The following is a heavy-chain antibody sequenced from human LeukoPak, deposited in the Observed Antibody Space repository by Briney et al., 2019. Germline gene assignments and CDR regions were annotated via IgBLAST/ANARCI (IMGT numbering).Heavy chain of an antibody. D-gene: IGHD2-2*01. CDR1: GGSISSSNW. J-gene: IGHJ4*02. CDR2: IYHSGST. V-gene: IGHV4-4*02. CDR3: ARQYCSSTSCYPFDY. Sequence: KPSETLSLTCAVSGGSISSSNWWSWVRQPPGKGLEWIGEIYHSGSTNYNPSLKSRVTISVDTSKNQFSLKLSSVTAADTAVYYCARQYCSSTSCYPFDYWGQGTLVTVSS.